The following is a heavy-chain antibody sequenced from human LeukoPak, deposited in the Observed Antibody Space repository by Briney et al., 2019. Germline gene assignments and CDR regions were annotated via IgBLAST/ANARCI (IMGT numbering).Heavy chain of an antibody. D-gene: IGHD6-13*01. V-gene: IGHV3-7*01. Sequence: GGSLRLSCAASGFTFSSYWMSWVRQAPGKGPEWVANIKEDGSEKYYVDSVKGRFTISRDNAKNSLYLQMNSLRAEDTAVYYCASSSWYYFDYWGQGTLVTVSS. CDR1: GFTFSSYW. CDR2: IKEDGSEK. J-gene: IGHJ4*02. CDR3: ASSSWYYFDY.